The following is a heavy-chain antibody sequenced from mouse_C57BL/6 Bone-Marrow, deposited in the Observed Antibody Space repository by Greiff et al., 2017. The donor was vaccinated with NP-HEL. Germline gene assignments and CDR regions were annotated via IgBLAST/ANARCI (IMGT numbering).Heavy chain of an antibody. CDR3: ARRTWGY. CDR2: IYPRSGNT. V-gene: IGHV1-81*01. J-gene: IGHJ2*01. CDR1: GYTFTSYG. Sequence: QVQLKQSGAELARPGASVKLSCKASGYTFTSYGISWVKQRTGQGLEWIGEIYPRSGNTYYNEKFKGQATLTADKSSSTAYMELRSLTSEDSAVYFCARRTWGYWGQGTTLTVSA.